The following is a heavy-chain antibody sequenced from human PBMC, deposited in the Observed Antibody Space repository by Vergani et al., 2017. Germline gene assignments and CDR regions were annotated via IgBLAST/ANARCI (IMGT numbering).Heavy chain of an antibody. CDR1: FDSIRNLY. J-gene: IGHJ3*02. CDR3: ARGYSSSPGDAFDI. D-gene: IGHD6-6*01. V-gene: IGHV4-59*11. CDR2: IHYSENT. Sequence: QVQLQESGPGLVKSSETLSLTCSVSFDSIRNLYCNWIRQPPGKRLEGIGAIHYSENTNYNPSMKTRVTISVDTSKNQFSLTLTSVTAADTAVYYCARGYSSSPGDAFDIWGQGTMVTVSS.